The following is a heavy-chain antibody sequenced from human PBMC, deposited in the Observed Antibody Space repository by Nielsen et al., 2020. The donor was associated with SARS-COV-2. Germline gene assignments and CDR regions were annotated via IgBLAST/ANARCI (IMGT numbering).Heavy chain of an antibody. CDR2: IWYDGSNK. CDR1: GFTFSSYG. V-gene: IGHV3-33*01. Sequence: GGSLRLSCAASGFTFSSYGMHWVRQAPGKGLEWVAVIWYDGSNKYYADSVKGRFTISRDNSKNTLYLQMNSLRAEDTAVYYCARGGIAVTLEPVEGDFDIWGQGTMVTVSS. CDR3: ARGGIAVTLEPVEGDFDI. D-gene: IGHD3-3*01. J-gene: IGHJ3*02.